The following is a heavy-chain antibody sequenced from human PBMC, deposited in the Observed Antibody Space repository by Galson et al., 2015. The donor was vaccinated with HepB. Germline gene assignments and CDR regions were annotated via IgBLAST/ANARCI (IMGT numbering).Heavy chain of an antibody. Sequence: SLRLSCAASGFTFSDSAIHWVRQASGKGLEWVGRIRSKANNYATTYAASVKGRFTFSRDDSRNAAFLQMNSLKTEDTAVYYCARRAPVTTPEDYWGQGTLVTVSS. CDR2: IRSKANNYAT. CDR1: GFTFSDSA. CDR3: ARRAPVTTPEDY. J-gene: IGHJ4*02. D-gene: IGHD4-17*01. V-gene: IGHV3-73*01.